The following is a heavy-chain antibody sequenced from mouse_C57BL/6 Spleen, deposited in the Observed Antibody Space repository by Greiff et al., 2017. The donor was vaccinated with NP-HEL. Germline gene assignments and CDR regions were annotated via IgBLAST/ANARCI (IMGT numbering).Heavy chain of an antibody. V-gene: IGHV1-26*01. Sequence: EVQLQQSGPELVKPGASVKISCKASGYTFTDYYMNWVKQSHGKSLEWIGDINPNNGGTSYNQKFKGKATLTVDKSSSTAYMELRSLTSEDSAVYYCARPIYYGSRSHAMDYWGQGTSVTVSS. CDR1: GYTFTDYY. J-gene: IGHJ4*01. CDR2: INPNNGGT. D-gene: IGHD1-1*01. CDR3: ARPIYYGSRSHAMDY.